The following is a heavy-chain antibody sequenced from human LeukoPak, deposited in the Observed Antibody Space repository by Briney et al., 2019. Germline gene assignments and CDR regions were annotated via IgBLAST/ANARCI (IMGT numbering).Heavy chain of an antibody. Sequence: SGGSLRLSCAASGFTFSNAWMSWVRQAPGKGLEWVAVISYDGSNKDYADSVKGRFTISRDNTKNTLYLQMNSLRVEDTAVYYCARCTTGRTFGSLREIKRSREIDYWGQGTLVTVSS. V-gene: IGHV3-30*03. CDR2: ISYDGSNK. D-gene: IGHD1-1*01. CDR3: ARCTTGRTFGSLREIKRSREIDY. J-gene: IGHJ4*02. CDR1: GFTFSNAW.